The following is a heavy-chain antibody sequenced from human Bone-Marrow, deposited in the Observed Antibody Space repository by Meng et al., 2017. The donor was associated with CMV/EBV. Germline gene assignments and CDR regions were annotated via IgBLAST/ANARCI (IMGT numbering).Heavy chain of an antibody. CDR3: VLSSSGYYTPCDY. CDR1: GFTFSDYY. J-gene: IGHJ4*02. D-gene: IGHD3-22*01. V-gene: IGHV3-11*04. CDR2: ISSSGSTI. Sequence: GESLKISCAASGFTFSDYYMSWIRQAPGKGLEWVSYISSSGSTIYYADSVKGRFTISRDNAKNSLYLQMNSLRAEDTAVYYSVLSSSGYYTPCDYWGQGTLVTVSS.